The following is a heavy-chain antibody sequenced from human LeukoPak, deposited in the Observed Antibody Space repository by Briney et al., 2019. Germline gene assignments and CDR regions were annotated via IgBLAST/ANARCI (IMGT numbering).Heavy chain of an antibody. V-gene: IGHV3-30*02. CDR2: IRYDGSNK. CDR1: GFTFSTYG. J-gene: IGHJ4*02. CDR3: AKETIILTGYSSVPYFDY. D-gene: IGHD3-9*01. Sequence: GGSLRLSCAASGFTFSTYGMHRVRQAPGKGLEWVAFIRYDGSNKYYADSVKGRFTISRDNSKNTLYLQMNSLRAEDTAVYYCAKETIILTGYSSVPYFDYWGQGTLVTVSS.